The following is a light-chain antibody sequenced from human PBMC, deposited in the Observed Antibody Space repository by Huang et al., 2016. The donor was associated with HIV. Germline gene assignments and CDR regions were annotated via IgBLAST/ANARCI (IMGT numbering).Light chain of an antibody. Sequence: IVLTQSPATLSWYLGERVTLSCRASQSISNHLAWYQQRPGQAPRLLIYDASNRVAGVRARFSGSGSGTDFTLTISSLEPEDFALYYCQQHHSWLTFGGGTKLEVK. CDR1: QSISNH. J-gene: IGKJ4*01. CDR2: DAS. CDR3: QQHHSWLT. V-gene: IGKV3-11*01.